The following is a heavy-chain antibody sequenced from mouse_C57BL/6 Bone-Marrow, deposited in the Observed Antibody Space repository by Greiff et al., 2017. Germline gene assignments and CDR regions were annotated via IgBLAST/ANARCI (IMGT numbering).Heavy chain of an antibody. CDR3: ARSGWWLVVAY. CDR2: IDPSDSYT. J-gene: IGHJ3*01. CDR1: GYTFTSYW. Sequence: QVQLQQPGAELVKPGASVKLSCKASGYTFTSYWMQWVKQRPGQGLEWIGEIDPSDSYTNYNQKFKGKATLTVDTSSSTAYMQLSSLTAEDSAVYYCARSGWWLVVAYWGQGTLVTVSA. D-gene: IGHD1-1*02. V-gene: IGHV1-50*01.